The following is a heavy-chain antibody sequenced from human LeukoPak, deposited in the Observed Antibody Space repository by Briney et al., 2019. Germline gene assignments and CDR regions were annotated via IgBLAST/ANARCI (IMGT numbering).Heavy chain of an antibody. CDR3: ATGVDCSGGSCYGRIKDYFDY. CDR2: FDPEDGET. V-gene: IGHV1-24*01. J-gene: IGHJ4*02. D-gene: IGHD2-15*01. Sequence: GASVTVSFKVSGYTLTELSMHWVRQAPGKGLEWMGGFDPEDGETIYAQKFQGRVTMTEDTSTDTAYMELSSLRSEDTAVYYCATGVDCSGGSCYGRIKDYFDYWGQGTLVTVSS. CDR1: GYTLTELS.